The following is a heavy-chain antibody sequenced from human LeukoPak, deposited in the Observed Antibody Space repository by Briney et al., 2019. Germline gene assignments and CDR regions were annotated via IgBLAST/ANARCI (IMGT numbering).Heavy chain of an antibody. CDR2: MNPNSGNT. V-gene: IGHV1-8*01. CDR3: AKDGDPV. CDR1: GCTFTSYD. Sequence: ASVKVSCKASGCTFTSYDINWVRQATGQGLEWMGWMNPNSGNTGYAQKFQGRITMTRDTSTSTGYMELSSLRFEDTAVYYCAKDGDPVWGQGTLVTVSS. J-gene: IGHJ4*02.